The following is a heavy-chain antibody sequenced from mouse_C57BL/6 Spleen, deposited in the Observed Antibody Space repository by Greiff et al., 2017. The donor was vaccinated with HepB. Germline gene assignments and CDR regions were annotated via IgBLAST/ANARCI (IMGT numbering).Heavy chain of an antibody. J-gene: IGHJ3*01. CDR2: ISYDGSN. Sequence: EVKLVESGPGLVKPSQSLSLTCSVTGYSITSGYYWNWIRQFPGNKLEWMGYISYDGSNNYNPSLKNRISITRDTSKNQFFLKLNSVTTEDTATYYCARVPPFAYWGQGTLVTVSA. CDR1: GYSITSGYY. V-gene: IGHV3-6*01. CDR3: ARVPPFAY.